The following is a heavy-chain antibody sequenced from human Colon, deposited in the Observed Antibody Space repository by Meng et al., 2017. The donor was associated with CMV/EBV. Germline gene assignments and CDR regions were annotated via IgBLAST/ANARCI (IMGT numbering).Heavy chain of an antibody. CDR2: IIPIFGTA. CDR3: ARDATRFGEAREEWELSH. J-gene: IGHJ4*02. D-gene: IGHD1-26*01. CDR1: GGTFSSYA. Sequence: SVTVSCKASGGTFSSYAISWVRQAPGQGLEWMGGIIPIFGTANYAQKFQGRVTITTDESTSTAYMELSSLRSEDTAVYYCARDATRFGEAREEWELSHWGQGTLVTVSS. V-gene: IGHV1-69*05.